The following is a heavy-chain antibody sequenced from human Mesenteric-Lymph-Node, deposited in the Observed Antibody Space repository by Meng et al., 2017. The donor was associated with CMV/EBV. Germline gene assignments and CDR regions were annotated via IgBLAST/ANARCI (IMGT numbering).Heavy chain of an antibody. J-gene: IGHJ4*02. V-gene: IGHV1-2*02. Sequence: ASVKVSCKTSGGTFRSYTIYWVRQAPGQGLEWMGWINPNSGGTNYAQKFQGRVTMTRDTSISTAYMELSRLRSDDTAVYYCARAYCSTTSCYGYFDYWGQGTLVTVSS. CDR1: GGTFRSYT. CDR2: INPNSGGT. D-gene: IGHD2-2*01. CDR3: ARAYCSTTSCYGYFDY.